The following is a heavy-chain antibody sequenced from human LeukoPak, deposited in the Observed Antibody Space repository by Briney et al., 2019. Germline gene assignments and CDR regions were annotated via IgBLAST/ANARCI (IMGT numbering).Heavy chain of an antibody. CDR2: IYDSGSS. J-gene: IGHJ4*02. Sequence: SETLSLTCSVSGDSISGYYWSWIRQPPGKGLECIGYIYDSGSSNYNPALKSRVTISVDTSTNQFSLELSFVTAADTAVYHCARHFYDSRGSYSFALDYWGQGALVTVSS. CDR1: GDSISGYY. V-gene: IGHV4-59*08. D-gene: IGHD1-26*01. CDR3: ARHFYDSRGSYSFALDY.